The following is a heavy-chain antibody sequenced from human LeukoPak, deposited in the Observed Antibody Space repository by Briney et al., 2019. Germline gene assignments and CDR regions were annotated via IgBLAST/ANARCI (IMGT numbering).Heavy chain of an antibody. CDR1: GYTFTNYD. Sequence: ASVKVSCKASGYTFTNYDINWVRQATGQGPEWMGWMNPNSGNTGYAQKFQGRVTMTRNTSISTAYMELSSLRSEDTAVYYCAKGYYGSGSYELDYWGQGTLVTVSS. J-gene: IGHJ4*02. CDR2: MNPNSGNT. CDR3: AKGYYGSGSYELDY. V-gene: IGHV1-8*01. D-gene: IGHD3-10*01.